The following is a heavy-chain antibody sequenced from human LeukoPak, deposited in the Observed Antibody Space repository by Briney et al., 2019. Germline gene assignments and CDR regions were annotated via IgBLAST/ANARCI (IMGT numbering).Heavy chain of an antibody. V-gene: IGHV5-51*01. D-gene: IGHD7-27*01. Sequence: GESLKISCKVSGYSFTSYCIGWVRQMPGKGLEWMGIIDPSDSDIRYTPSFQGQVTISADKSLSTAYLQWNSLKASDTAIYYCARQTAMGRSGDYWGQGTLVTVSS. CDR1: GYSFTSYC. J-gene: IGHJ4*02. CDR3: ARQTAMGRSGDY. CDR2: IDPSDSDI.